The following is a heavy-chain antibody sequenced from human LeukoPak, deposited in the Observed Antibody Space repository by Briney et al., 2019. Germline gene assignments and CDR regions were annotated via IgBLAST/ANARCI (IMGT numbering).Heavy chain of an antibody. CDR2: INHSGST. Sequence: SSETLSLTCAVYGGSFSGYYWSWIRQPPGKGLEWIGEINHSGSTNYNPSLKSRVTISVDTSKNQFSLKLNSVTAADTAVFYCARISTGSYYFDSWGQGTLVTVSS. J-gene: IGHJ4*02. D-gene: IGHD1-26*01. V-gene: IGHV4-34*01. CDR1: GGSFSGYY. CDR3: ARISTGSYYFDS.